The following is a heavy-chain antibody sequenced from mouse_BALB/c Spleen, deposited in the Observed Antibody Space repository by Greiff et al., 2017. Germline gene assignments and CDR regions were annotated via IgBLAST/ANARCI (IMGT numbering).Heavy chain of an antibody. CDR2: INSNGGST. Sequence: DVKLVESGGGLVKLGGSLKLSCAASGFTFSSYYMSWVRQTPEKRLELVAAINSNGGSTYYPDTVKGRFTISRDNAKNTLYLQMSSLKSEDTALYYCARSQLGVYFDYWGQGTTLTVSS. CDR1: GFTFSSYY. CDR3: ARSQLGVYFDY. J-gene: IGHJ2*01. V-gene: IGHV5-6-2*01. D-gene: IGHD4-1*02.